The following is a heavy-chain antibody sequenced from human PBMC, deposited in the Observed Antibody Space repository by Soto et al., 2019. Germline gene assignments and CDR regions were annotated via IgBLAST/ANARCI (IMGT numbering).Heavy chain of an antibody. D-gene: IGHD4-17*01. Sequence: EVQLLESGGGLVQPGGSLRLSCAASGFTFSSYAMSWVRQAPGKGLEWVSAISGSGGSTYYADSVKGRFTISRDKSKNTLYRQMNSLRAEDTAVYYCAKFLSTTVSYYYYYGMDVWGQGTTVTVSS. CDR2: ISGSGGST. CDR1: GFTFSSYA. CDR3: AKFLSTTVSYYYYYGMDV. J-gene: IGHJ6*02. V-gene: IGHV3-23*01.